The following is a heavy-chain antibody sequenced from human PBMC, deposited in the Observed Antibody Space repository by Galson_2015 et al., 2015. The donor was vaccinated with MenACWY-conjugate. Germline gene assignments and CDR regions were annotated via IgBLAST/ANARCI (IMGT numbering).Heavy chain of an antibody. V-gene: IGHV3-30*18. D-gene: IGHD4-17*01. CDR3: AKGAGDYGVRGALDY. J-gene: IGHJ4*02. CDR2: IPFNGVNK. Sequence: SLRLSCAGSEFTFTRYRMYWVRQAPGKGLEWAAVIPFNGVNKYYADSVKGRFTISRDDSKSTLYLQMNSLRIEDTAVYYCAKGAGDYGVRGALDYWGQGTLVTVSS. CDR1: EFTFTRYR.